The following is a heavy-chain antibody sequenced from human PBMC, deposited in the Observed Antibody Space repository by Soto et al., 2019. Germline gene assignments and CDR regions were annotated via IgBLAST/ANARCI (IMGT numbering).Heavy chain of an antibody. CDR3: AKDLGYSFRPGSMGMDV. CDR2: ISDDGSNK. Sequence: QVQLVESGGGVVQPGRSLRLSCAASGFTFSIYVMHGVRQAPGKGLEWVAGISDDGSNKYYADSVKGRFTISRDNSKNTLYLQLNSLRADDTALYYCAKDLGYSFRPGSMGMDVWGQGTTVTVSS. J-gene: IGHJ6*02. V-gene: IGHV3-30*18. CDR1: GFTFSIYV. D-gene: IGHD1-26*01.